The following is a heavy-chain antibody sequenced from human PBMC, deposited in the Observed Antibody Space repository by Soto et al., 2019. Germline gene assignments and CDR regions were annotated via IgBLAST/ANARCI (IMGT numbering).Heavy chain of an antibody. D-gene: IGHD2-2*01. J-gene: IGHJ3*01. CDR1: GYTFTSYG. CDR3: AIYLPPQLHIGAFDF. CDR2: ISAYNGNT. Sequence: ASVKVSCKASGYTFTSYGISWVRQAPGQGLEWMGWISAYNGNTNYAQKLQGRVTMTTDTSTSTAYMELRSLRSDDTALYYCAIYLPPQLHIGAFDFWGQGTMVTVSS. V-gene: IGHV1-18*01.